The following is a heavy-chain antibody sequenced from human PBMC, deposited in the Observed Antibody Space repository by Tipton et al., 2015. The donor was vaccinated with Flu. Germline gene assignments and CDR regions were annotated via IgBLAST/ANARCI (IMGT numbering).Heavy chain of an antibody. CDR3: ARELPYSSGWYPPRMDV. CDR1: GITLSTFA. D-gene: IGHD6-19*01. CDR2: ISGSGDNT. V-gene: IGHV3-23*01. J-gene: IGHJ6*02. Sequence: GSLRLSCATSGITLSTFAMSWVRQAPGKGLEWVSVISGSGDNTEYADSVRGRFTISRDNSRDTVYLQMNSLRAEDTALYYCARELPYSSGWYPPRMDVWGQGTTVTVSS.